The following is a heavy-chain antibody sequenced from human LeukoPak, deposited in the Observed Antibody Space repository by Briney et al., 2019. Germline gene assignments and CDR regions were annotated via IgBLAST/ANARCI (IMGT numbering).Heavy chain of an antibody. CDR2: INTNTGNP. J-gene: IGHJ4*02. D-gene: IGHD2-15*01. Sequence: ASVKVSCKSSGYTFTNYAVKWVRQATGQGLEWMGWINTNTGNPTYAQGFTGRFVLSLDTSVNTAYLEISSLKPEDTAVYYCARAAYCSDSSCYSWDWGQGALVTVSS. V-gene: IGHV7-4-1*02. CDR3: ARAAYCSDSSCYSWD. CDR1: GYTFTNYA.